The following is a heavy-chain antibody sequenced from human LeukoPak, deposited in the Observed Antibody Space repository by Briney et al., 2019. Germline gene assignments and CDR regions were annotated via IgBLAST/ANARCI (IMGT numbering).Heavy chain of an antibody. V-gene: IGHV3-30*18. Sequence: GRSLRLSCAVSGFTFGNYGMHWVRQAPGKGLEWAALISYDGSSEYYAGSVKGRFTISRDNSKITVYLQMNSLKAEDTAVYYCAKELYNYGDYGAEGLDVGGQGTTVTVS. CDR1: GFTFGNYG. CDR3: AKELYNYGDYGAEGLDV. J-gene: IGHJ6*02. CDR2: ISYDGSSE. D-gene: IGHD4-17*01.